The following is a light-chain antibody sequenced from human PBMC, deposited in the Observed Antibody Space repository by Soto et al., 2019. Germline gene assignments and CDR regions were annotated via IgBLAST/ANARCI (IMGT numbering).Light chain of an antibody. CDR2: GAS. J-gene: IGKJ3*01. Sequence: EIVLTQSPGTLSLSPGEGATLACRASQSVSSTYLAWYQQKPGQAPRLLIYGASNRATGIPDRFSGSGSGTDFTLTISRLEPEDFAVYYCQQYSSSPPLFTFGPGTNVDIK. CDR1: QSVSSTY. CDR3: QQYSSSPPLFT. V-gene: IGKV3-20*01.